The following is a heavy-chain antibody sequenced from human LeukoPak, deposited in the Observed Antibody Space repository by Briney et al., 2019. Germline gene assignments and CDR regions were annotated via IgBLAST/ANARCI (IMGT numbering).Heavy chain of an antibody. CDR2: ISGSGGNT. Sequence: GGSLRLSCAASGFTFSSSAMSWVRQPPGKGLEWVSSISGSGGNTYYADSVKGRFTISRDNSKNTLYLQMNSLRAEDTAVYYCARAGDSSSWYGFDYWGQGTLVTVSS. CDR1: GFTFSSSA. CDR3: ARAGDSSSWYGFDY. V-gene: IGHV3-23*01. D-gene: IGHD6-13*01. J-gene: IGHJ4*02.